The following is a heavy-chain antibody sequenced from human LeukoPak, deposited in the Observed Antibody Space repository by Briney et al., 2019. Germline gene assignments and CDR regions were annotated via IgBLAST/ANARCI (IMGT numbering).Heavy chain of an antibody. J-gene: IGHJ4*02. Sequence: GGSLRLSCAASGFTFSSYAMHWVRQAPGKGLEWVAVISYDGSNKYYADSVKGRFTISRDNSKNTLYLQMNSLRAEDTAVYYCARDFDYWGQGTLVTVSS. V-gene: IGHV3-30*04. CDR1: GFTFSSYA. CDR2: ISYDGSNK. CDR3: ARDFDY.